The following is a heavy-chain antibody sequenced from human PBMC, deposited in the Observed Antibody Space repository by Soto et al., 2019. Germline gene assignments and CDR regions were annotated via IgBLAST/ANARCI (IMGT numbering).Heavy chain of an antibody. V-gene: IGHV4-4*02. CDR3: ARHGGHYFDY. CDR2: IFHSGST. J-gene: IGHJ4*02. CDR1: GGSISSYNW. Sequence: QVQLQESGPGLVKPSGTLSLTCAVSGGSISSYNWWSWVRQPPGKGLEWIGEIFHSGSTNYNPSLESRVTISVDKSKNHFSLKRTSVTAADTAVYYCARHGGHYFDYWGQGTLVAVSS. D-gene: IGHD2-15*01.